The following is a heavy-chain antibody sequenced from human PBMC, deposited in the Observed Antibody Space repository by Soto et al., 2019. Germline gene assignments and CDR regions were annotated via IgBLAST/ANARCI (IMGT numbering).Heavy chain of an antibody. CDR2: INFDGSRT. D-gene: IGHD6-13*01. CDR1: GFNFSTYW. J-gene: IGHJ4*02. V-gene: IGHV3-74*01. CDR3: ARDRQQLLLPDC. Sequence: EVQLVESGGGLVQPGGSLRLSCAASGFNFSTYWMHWVRQAPGKGLVWVSRINFDGSRTRYADSVKGRFTISRDNAKNTLYLQMNSLRAEDAAVYYCARDRQQLLLPDCWGQGTLVTVSS.